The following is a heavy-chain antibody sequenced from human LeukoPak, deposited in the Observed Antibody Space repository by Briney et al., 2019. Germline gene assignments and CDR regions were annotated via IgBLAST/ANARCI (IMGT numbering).Heavy chain of an antibody. CDR1: GYSFTSYW. V-gene: IGHV5-51*01. D-gene: IGHD1-7*01. CDR3: AGHLNSRSVYYYYGTDV. J-gene: IGHJ6*02. Sequence: GESLKISCKGSGYSFTSYWIGWVRQMPGKRLEWMGLIYPGDSDTRYSPSFQGQVTISADKSITTAYLQWSSLKASDTAIYYCAGHLNSRSVYYYYGTDVWGQGTTVTVSS. CDR2: IYPGDSDT.